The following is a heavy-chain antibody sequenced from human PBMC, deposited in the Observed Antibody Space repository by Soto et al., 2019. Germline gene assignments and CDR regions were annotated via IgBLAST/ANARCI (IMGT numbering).Heavy chain of an antibody. J-gene: IGHJ4*02. D-gene: IGHD6-13*01. CDR3: ASLSIGYSSSWQRRGQPANFDY. CDR2: IYYSGST. CDR1: GGSISSGGYY. V-gene: IGHV4-31*03. Sequence: SETLSLTCTVSGGSISSGGYYWSWIRQHPGKGLEWIGYIYYSGSTYYNPSLKSRVTISVDTSKNQFSLKLSSVTAADTAVYYCASLSIGYSSSWQRRGQPANFDYWGQGTLVTVSS.